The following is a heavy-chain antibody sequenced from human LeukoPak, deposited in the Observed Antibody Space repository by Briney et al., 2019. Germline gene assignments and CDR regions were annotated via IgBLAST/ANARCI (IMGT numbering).Heavy chain of an antibody. CDR3: ARDLSGYGNYFDF. V-gene: IGHV1-69*06. CDR1: GGTFSNYA. D-gene: IGHD4-17*01. Sequence: SVTVSCKASGGTFSNYAISWVRQAPGQGLEWMGAITKFGSTNYAHKFVGRVTITADKSTSTAYAELSSLKSDDTAVYFCARDLSGYGNYFDFWGQGTPLTVSS. CDR2: ITKFGST. J-gene: IGHJ4*02.